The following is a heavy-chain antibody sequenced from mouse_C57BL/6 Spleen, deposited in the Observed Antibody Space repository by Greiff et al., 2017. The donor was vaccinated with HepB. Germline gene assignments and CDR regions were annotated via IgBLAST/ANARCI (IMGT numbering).Heavy chain of an antibody. V-gene: IGHV6-3*01. CDR2: IRLKSDNYAT. CDR3: TQGNWDEDY. CDR1: GFTFSNYW. J-gene: IGHJ2*01. Sequence: EVKVEESGGGLVQPGGSMKLSCVASGFTFSNYWMNWVRQSPEKGLEWVAQIRLKSDNYATHYAESLKGRFTISRDDSKSSVYLQMNNLRAEDTGIYYCTQGNWDEDYWGQGTTLTVSS. D-gene: IGHD4-1*01.